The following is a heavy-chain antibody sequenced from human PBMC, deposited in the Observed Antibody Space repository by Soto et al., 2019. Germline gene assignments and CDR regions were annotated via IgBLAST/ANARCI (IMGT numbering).Heavy chain of an antibody. CDR3: ASYVGTGGYGAFDI. CDR1: GGSVSSKKW. V-gene: IGHV4-4*02. CDR2: IFHRGDT. Sequence: QVLLQESGPGLVKASGTLSLTCALSGGSVSSKKWWTWVRQTPGKGLEWIGEIFHRGDTNYNAFLKSRVTIPIDKSRNLLSLTLTSVTAADTAVYYCASYVGTGGYGAFDIWGQGTVVTVSS. D-gene: IGHD3-16*01. J-gene: IGHJ3*02.